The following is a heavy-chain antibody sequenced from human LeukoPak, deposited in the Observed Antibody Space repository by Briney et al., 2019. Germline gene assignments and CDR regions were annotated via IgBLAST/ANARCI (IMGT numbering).Heavy chain of an antibody. V-gene: IGHV1-69*05. J-gene: IGHJ4*02. CDR2: IIPIFGTA. Sequence: GASVKVSCKASGYTFTSYGISWVRQAPGQGLEWMGGIIPIFGTANYAQKFQGRVTITTDESTSTAYMELSSLRSEDTAVYYCARDGIAAAGTYFDYWGRGTLVTVSS. CDR3: ARDGIAAAGTYFDY. CDR1: GYTFTSYG. D-gene: IGHD6-13*01.